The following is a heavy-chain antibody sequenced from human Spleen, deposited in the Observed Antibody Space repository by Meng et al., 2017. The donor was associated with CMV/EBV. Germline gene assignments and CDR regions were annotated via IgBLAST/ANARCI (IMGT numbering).Heavy chain of an antibody. J-gene: IGHJ5*02. CDR2: IYYGGST. CDR1: ISRGDYS. CDR3: ARTVVPAAIPSDGSCWFDP. V-gene: IGHV4-30-4*08. D-gene: IGHD2-2*02. Sequence: ISRGDYSWSWIRHPPGKGLGWIGYIYYGGSTYYPPSLKNRVTISVDPSKNQFSLKLSSVTAAAPAVYYCARTVVPAAIPSDGSCWFDPGGQGPLVTVSS.